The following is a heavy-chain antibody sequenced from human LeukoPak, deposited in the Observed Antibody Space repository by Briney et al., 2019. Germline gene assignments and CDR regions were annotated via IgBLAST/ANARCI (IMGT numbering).Heavy chain of an antibody. J-gene: IGHJ4*02. CDR3: TRGAAVAVEL. D-gene: IGHD6-19*01. V-gene: IGHV3-30*02. Sequence: GESLGLSCGASAFTLTDYNMHWVRQAPGKGLEYVAFIQYDGTTEYYADSVKGRFTMSRDRSKNMLYLQMNSLRREDTAVYYCTRGAAVAVELWGQGTLVTVSS. CDR1: AFTLTDYN. CDR2: IQYDGTTE.